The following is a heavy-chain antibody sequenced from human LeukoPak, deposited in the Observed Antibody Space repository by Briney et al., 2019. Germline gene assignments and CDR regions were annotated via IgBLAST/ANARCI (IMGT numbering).Heavy chain of an antibody. D-gene: IGHD3-3*01. CDR3: AKDLDHPIWSRLDY. V-gene: IGHV3-23*01. CDR1: GLTFSSYA. Sequence: GGSLRLSCAASGLTFSSYAMSWVRQAPGKGLEWVSSVSGGGGSTHYADSVKGRFTISRDNSKNTLYLQMNSLRAEDTAVYYCAKDLDHPIWSRLDYWGQGTLVTVSS. CDR2: VSGGGGST. J-gene: IGHJ4*02.